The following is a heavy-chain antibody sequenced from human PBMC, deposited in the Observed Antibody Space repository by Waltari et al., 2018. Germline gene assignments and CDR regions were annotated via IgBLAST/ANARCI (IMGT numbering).Heavy chain of an antibody. CDR2: IYHSGST. D-gene: IGHD3-16*01. CDR3: ARDGGNSYYYMDV. V-gene: IGHV4-30-2*01. J-gene: IGHJ6*03. Sequence: QLQLQESGSGLVKPSQTLSLTCAVSGGSISSGGYSWSWIRQPPGKGLEWIGYIYHSGSTYYTPSLKIRVTISVDRSKNQFSLKLSSVTAADTAVYYCARDGGNSYYYMDVWGKGTTVTVSS. CDR1: GGSISSGGYS.